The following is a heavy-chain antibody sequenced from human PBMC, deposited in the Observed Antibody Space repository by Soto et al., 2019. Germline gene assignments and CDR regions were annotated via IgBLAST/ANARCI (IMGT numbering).Heavy chain of an antibody. CDR1: GYTFTSYD. Sequence: GASVKVSCKASGYTFTSYDINWVRQATGQGLEWMGWMNPNSGNTGYAQKFQGRVTMTRNTSISTAYMELSSLRSEDTAVYYCASRLRPTETTDYYYYYMDVWGKGTTVTVSS. D-gene: IGHD4-4*01. CDR3: ASRLRPTETTDYYYYYMDV. V-gene: IGHV1-8*01. CDR2: MNPNSGNT. J-gene: IGHJ6*03.